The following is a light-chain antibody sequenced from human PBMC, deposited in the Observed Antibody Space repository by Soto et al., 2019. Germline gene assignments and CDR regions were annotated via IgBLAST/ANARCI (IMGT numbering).Light chain of an antibody. J-gene: IGKJ5*01. Sequence: DLHITQAPCTLSASLLDRVTLTCRASQSISRWLAWYQQKPGKAPQALIYDASSLKSGVPSRFSGNGSGTEFTLTISSLQPDDFATYYCQQYNTYSTFGKGTRREIK. CDR1: QSISRW. CDR2: DAS. CDR3: QQYNTYST. V-gene: IGKV1-5*01.